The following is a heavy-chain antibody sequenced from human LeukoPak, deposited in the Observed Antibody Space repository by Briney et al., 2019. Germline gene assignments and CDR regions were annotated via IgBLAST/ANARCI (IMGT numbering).Heavy chain of an antibody. J-gene: IGHJ4*02. CDR3: ARDVSGEYDSASRLDLES. D-gene: IGHD2/OR15-2a*01. CDR1: GFTFSNYS. Sequence: GGSLRLSCAASGFTFSNYSISWVRQAPGKGLEWVAKINPNGRVQNSANSVKGRVTITRDKSKNSVFLEVNSLRSDDTAVYYCARDVSGEYDSASRLDLESWGQGALVSVSS. V-gene: IGHV3-7*01. CDR2: INPNGRVQ.